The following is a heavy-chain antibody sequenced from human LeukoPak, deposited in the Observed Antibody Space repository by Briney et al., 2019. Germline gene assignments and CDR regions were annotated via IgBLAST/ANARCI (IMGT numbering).Heavy chain of an antibody. V-gene: IGHV3-33*01. D-gene: IGHD7-27*01. Sequence: GGSLGLSCVASGFSLSSNGMHWVRQAPGKGLEWVAVLWSDASNRYYADSVKGRFTISRDISKNTLYLQMTSLRVEDTAVYYCAREDWGSTGHSFGYWGQGTLVTVSS. J-gene: IGHJ4*02. CDR1: GFSLSSNG. CDR3: AREDWGSTGHSFGY. CDR2: LWSDASNR.